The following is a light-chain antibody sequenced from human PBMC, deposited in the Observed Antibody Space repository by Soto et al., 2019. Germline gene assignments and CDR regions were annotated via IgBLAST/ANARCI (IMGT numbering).Light chain of an antibody. CDR2: KAS. V-gene: IGKV1-5*03. CDR1: QSISNW. CDR3: QQYNSYLWT. Sequence: DIQMTQSPSTLPASVGDRVTITCRASQSISNWLAWYQQKPGKAPQLLIYKASILERGVSSRFSGSGSGTEFTLTISSLQPDDFATYYCQQYNSYLWTFGQGTKVVVK. J-gene: IGKJ1*01.